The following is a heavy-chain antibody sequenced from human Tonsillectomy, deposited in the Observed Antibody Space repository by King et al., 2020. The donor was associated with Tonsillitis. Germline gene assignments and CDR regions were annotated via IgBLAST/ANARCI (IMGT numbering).Heavy chain of an antibody. V-gene: IGHV3-53*01. J-gene: IGHJ4*02. CDR3: ARVNYYVSSGYWSPYYFDY. D-gene: IGHD3-22*01. CDR2: IYGGGTT. Sequence: VQLVESGGGLMQPGGSLRLSCAASGFSVSSHYMSWVRQAPGKGLEWVSVIYGGGTTYYADFVKGRFTISRDNSENTLYLQMNSLRAEDTAMYYCARVNYYVSSGYWSPYYFDYWGQGTLVTVSS. CDR1: GFSVSSHY.